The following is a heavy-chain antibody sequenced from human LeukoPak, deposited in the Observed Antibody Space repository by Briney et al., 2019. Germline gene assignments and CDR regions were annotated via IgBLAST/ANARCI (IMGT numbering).Heavy chain of an antibody. CDR1: GFTFSSYG. CDR2: IWYDGSNK. Sequence: GGSLRLSCAASGFTFSSYGMHWVRQAPGKGLEWVAVIWYDGSNKYYADSVKGRFTISRDNSKNTLYLQMNSLRAEDTAVYYCARDGALEMATISYFDYWGQGTLVTVS. CDR3: ARDGALEMATISYFDY. J-gene: IGHJ4*02. V-gene: IGHV3-33*01. D-gene: IGHD5-24*01.